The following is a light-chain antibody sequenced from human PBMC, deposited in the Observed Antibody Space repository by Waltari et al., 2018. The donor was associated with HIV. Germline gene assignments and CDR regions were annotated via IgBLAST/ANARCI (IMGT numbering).Light chain of an antibody. Sequence: DLVMTQSPGSLTVSLGGRATIKCKSSETILYHAHNQSYMAWYQQKPGQPPKLLISWTSTRESGVPDRFHGSGSGTDFTLCISDVHPEDVALYYCQQYFNPPWTFGQGTRLEIE. J-gene: IGKJ1*01. CDR1: ETILYHAHNQSY. CDR3: QQYFNPPWT. V-gene: IGKV4-1*01. CDR2: WTS.